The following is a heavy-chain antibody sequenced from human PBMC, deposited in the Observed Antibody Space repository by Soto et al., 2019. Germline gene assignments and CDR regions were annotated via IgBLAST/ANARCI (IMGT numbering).Heavy chain of an antibody. CDR2: IYYSGST. D-gene: IGHD3-3*01. J-gene: IGHJ4*02. CDR1: GGSISSYY. V-gene: IGHV4-59*01. CDR3: ASYRGVPLRFLEWLQQTEPEYYFDY. Sequence: PSETLSLTCTVSGGSISSYYWSWIRQPPGKGLEWIGYIYYSGSTNYNPSLKSRVTISVDTSKNQFSLKLSSVTAADTAVYYCASYRGVPLRFLEWLQQTEPEYYFDYWGQGTLVTVSS.